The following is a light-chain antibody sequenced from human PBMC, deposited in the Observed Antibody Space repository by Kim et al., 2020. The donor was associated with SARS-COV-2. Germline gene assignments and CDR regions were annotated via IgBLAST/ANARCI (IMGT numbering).Light chain of an antibody. Sequence: SYELTQTPSVSVAPGETARIPCGGDNIGSKSVQWYQRRPGQAPVAVMYYDNDRPSGIPDRFSGSNSGNTATLTINRVDAGDEADYFCQLWDSDSDHWVFGGGTQLTVL. CDR3: QLWDSDSDHWV. V-gene: IGLV3-21*04. CDR2: YDN. CDR1: NIGSKS. J-gene: IGLJ3*02.